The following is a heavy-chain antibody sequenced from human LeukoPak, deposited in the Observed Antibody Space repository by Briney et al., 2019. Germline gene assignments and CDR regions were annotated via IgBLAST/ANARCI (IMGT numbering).Heavy chain of an antibody. CDR2: IYYSGST. CDR1: GGSISSYY. V-gene: IGHV4-59*08. J-gene: IGHJ4*02. CDR3: ARHAVAVAYPYFDY. Sequence: SETLSLTCTVSGGSISSYYWSWIRQPPGKGLEWIGYIYYSGSTNYNPSLKSRVTISVDTPKNQFSLKLSAVTAADTAVYYCARHAVAVAYPYFDYWGQGTLVTVSS. D-gene: IGHD6-19*01.